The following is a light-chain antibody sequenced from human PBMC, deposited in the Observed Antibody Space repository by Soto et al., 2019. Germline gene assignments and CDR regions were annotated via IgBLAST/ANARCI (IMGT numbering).Light chain of an antibody. J-gene: IGKJ1*01. CDR2: GAS. Sequence: EILLTQSPGTLSLSPGERATLSCRASQSVSSSYLARYQQKPGQAHRLLIYGASSRATGIPDRFSGSGSGTDFTLTISRLEPEDFAVYYCQQYGSSPWTFGQGNKLEIK. CDR3: QQYGSSPWT. CDR1: QSVSSSY. V-gene: IGKV3-20*01.